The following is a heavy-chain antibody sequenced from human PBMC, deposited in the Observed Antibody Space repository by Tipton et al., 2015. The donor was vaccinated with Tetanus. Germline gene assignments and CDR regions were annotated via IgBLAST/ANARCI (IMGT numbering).Heavy chain of an antibody. V-gene: IGHV3-33*01. J-gene: IGHJ4*02. CDR3: AREADCSGGSCFSGDFDN. D-gene: IGHD2-15*01. CDR1: GFIFSSYG. CDR2: SWYNGTDK. Sequence: SGFIFSSYGIHWVRQAPGKGLEWVAVSWYNGTDKYYADSVKGRFTISRDNSKNTLYLQRNSLRAEDTAVYYCAREADCSGGSCFSGDFDNWGQGTQATVST.